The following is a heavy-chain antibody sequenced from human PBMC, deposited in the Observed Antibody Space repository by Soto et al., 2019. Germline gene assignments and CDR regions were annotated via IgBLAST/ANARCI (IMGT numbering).Heavy chain of an antibody. D-gene: IGHD3-22*01. CDR2: ISGSGGSA. Sequence: GGSLRLSCAASGFTFSSYAMSWVRQAPGKGLEWVSAISGSGGSAYYADSVKGRFTISRDNSKNTLYLQMNSLRAEDTAVYYCAKDSSGYPGGYFDYSGQASQVTVAS. J-gene: IGHJ4*02. CDR3: AKDSSGYPGGYFDY. V-gene: IGHV3-23*01. CDR1: GFTFSSYA.